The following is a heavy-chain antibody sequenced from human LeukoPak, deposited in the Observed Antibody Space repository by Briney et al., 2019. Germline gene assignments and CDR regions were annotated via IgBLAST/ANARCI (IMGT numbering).Heavy chain of an antibody. V-gene: IGHV3-21*01. J-gene: IGHJ4*02. CDR2: VSSSSAYI. D-gene: IGHD3-16*01. CDR1: GFTFSSYG. CDR3: ARDQAGGAAFFDY. Sequence: GGSLRLSCAASGFTFSSYGMNWDRQAPGKGLEWVSSVSSSSAYIYYADSGRGRFTISRDNAKNSLYLQMNSLRAEDTALYYCARDQAGGAAFFDYWGQGTLVTVSS.